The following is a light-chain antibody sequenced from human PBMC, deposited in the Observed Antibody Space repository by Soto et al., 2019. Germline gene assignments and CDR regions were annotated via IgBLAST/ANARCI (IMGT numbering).Light chain of an antibody. J-gene: IGKJ1*01. Sequence: DIQMTQSPSTLSASVGDRVTITCRASQSISSCLAWYQQKPGKAPNLLIYEASRLESAVPSRFSGSGSGTEFTLTISSLQPDDFATYFCQQNSSYPATFGQGTKVEIK. CDR3: QQNSSYPAT. CDR1: QSISSC. V-gene: IGKV1-5*03. CDR2: EAS.